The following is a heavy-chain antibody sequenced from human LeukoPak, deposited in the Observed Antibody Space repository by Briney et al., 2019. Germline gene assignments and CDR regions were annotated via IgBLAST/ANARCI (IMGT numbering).Heavy chain of an antibody. CDR2: IYPNNGGT. D-gene: IGHD6-6*01. V-gene: IGHV1-2*02. CDR1: GYTFTGYY. Sequence: GASVTVSCKASGYTFTGYYMHWVGQAPGQGLEWMGWIYPNNGGTNYAQKFQGRVTMTRDTSISTAYMELSRLRSDDTAVYYCARDRQRYSSSSLDYWGQGTLVTVSS. CDR3: ARDRQRYSSSSLDY. J-gene: IGHJ4*02.